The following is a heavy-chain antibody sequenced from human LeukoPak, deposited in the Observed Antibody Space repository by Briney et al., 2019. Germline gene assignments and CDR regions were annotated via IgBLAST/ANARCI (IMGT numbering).Heavy chain of an antibody. CDR1: GFTFTNYA. Sequence: GGSLRLSCAASGFTFTNYAMSWVRQAPGKGLEWVSTISGSGGGSTFYADSVEGRFTISRDNSRNTLYLQMNSLRADDTAVYYCAKGGHTTYFDPWGQGTLVTVSS. D-gene: IGHD1-14*01. CDR2: ISGSGGGST. J-gene: IGHJ5*02. CDR3: AKGGHTTYFDP. V-gene: IGHV3-23*01.